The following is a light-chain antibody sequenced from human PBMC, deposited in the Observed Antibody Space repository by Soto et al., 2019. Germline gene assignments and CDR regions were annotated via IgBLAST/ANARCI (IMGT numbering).Light chain of an antibody. CDR1: QGIGSH. CDR2: VAS. CDR3: QQFGSYPLT. V-gene: IGKV1-9*01. J-gene: IGKJ4*01. Sequence: IQLTQSPSFLSASVGDTVTITCRASQGIGSHLAWYQQKPGTVPNLLIYVASALQSGVPSRFSGSGSGTEFTLTINSLQPEDFATYYCQQFGSYPLTFGGGTDVEIK.